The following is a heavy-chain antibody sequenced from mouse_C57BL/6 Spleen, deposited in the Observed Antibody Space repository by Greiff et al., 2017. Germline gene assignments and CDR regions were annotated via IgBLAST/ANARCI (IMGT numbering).Heavy chain of an antibody. D-gene: IGHD2-3*01. CDR3: ARHEGDGYYRYFDY. Sequence: EVTLVESGGDLVKPGGSLKLSCAASGFTFSSYGMSWVRQTPDKRLEWVATISSGGSYTYYPDSVKGRFTISRDNAKNTLYLQMSSLKSEDTAMYYCARHEGDGYYRYFDYWGQGTTLTVSS. V-gene: IGHV5-6*01. CDR2: ISSGGSYT. J-gene: IGHJ2*01. CDR1: GFTFSSYG.